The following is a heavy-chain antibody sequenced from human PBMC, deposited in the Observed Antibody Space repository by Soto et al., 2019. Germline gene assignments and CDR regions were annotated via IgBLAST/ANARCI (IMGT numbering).Heavy chain of an antibody. D-gene: IGHD2-2*01. CDR1: GYTFTSYD. CDR3: ARGRTPYGTRRHYHHYSTDV. CDR2: MNPNSGNT. Sequence: ASVKVSCKASGYTFTSYDINWVRQATGQGLEWMGWMNPNSGNTGYAQKFQGRVTMTRNTSISTAYMELSSLRSEDTAVYYCARGRTPYGTRRHYHHYSTDVRGKRTTGTLSS. V-gene: IGHV1-8*01. J-gene: IGHJ6*03.